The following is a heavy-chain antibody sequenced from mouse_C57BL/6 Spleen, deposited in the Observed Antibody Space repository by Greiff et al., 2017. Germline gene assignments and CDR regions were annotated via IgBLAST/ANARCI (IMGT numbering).Heavy chain of an antibody. CDR3: ARAIYDGYWYFDV. J-gene: IGHJ1*03. Sequence: VQLQQPGAELVRPGSSVKLSCKASGYTFTSYWMDWVKQRPGQGLEWIGNIYPSDSETHYNQKFKDKATLTVDKSSSTAYMQLSSLTSEDSAVYYCARAIYDGYWYFDVWGTGTTVTVSS. CDR2: IYPSDSET. D-gene: IGHD2-3*01. V-gene: IGHV1-61*01. CDR1: GYTFTSYW.